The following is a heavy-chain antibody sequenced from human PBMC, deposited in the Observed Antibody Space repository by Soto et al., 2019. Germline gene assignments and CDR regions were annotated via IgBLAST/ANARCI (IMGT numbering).Heavy chain of an antibody. D-gene: IGHD5-12*01. CDR1: GGTFSSYA. CDR3: ARGGGYSGYDTFGIHY. J-gene: IGHJ4*02. V-gene: IGHV1-69*13. CDR2: IIPIFGTA. Sequence: GASVKVSCKASGGTFSSYAISWVRQAPGQRLEWMGGIIPIFGTANYAQKFQGRVTITADESTSTAYMELSSLRSEDTAVYYFARGGGYSGYDTFGIHYWGQGTLVTVSS.